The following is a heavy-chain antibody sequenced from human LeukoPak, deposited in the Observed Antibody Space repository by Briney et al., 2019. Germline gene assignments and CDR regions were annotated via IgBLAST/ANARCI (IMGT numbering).Heavy chain of an antibody. D-gene: IGHD6-13*01. CDR2: INHSGST. V-gene: IGHV4-34*01. CDR3: ARAPSIAAAGNWFDP. Sequence: PSETLSLTCAVYGGSFSGYYWSWIRQPPGKGLEWIGEINHSGSTNYNPSLKSRVTISVDTSKNQFSLKLSSVTAADTAVYYCARAPSIAAAGNWFDPWSQGTLVTVSS. CDR1: GGSFSGYY. J-gene: IGHJ5*02.